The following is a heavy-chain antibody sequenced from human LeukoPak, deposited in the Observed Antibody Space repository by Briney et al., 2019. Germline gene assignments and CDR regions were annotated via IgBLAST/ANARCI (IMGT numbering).Heavy chain of an antibody. J-gene: IGHJ4*02. CDR2: IYHSGST. Sequence: SETLSLTCTVSGGSISSYYWSWIRQPPGKGLEWIGYIYHSGSTYYNPSLKSRVTISVDRSKNQFSLKLSSVTAADTAVYYCAREGPRRRPPDYWGQGTLVTVSS. CDR3: AREGPRRRPPDY. V-gene: IGHV4-59*12. CDR1: GGSISSYY.